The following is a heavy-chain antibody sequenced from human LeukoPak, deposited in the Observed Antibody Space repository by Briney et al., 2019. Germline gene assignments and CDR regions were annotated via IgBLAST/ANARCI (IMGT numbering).Heavy chain of an antibody. Sequence: PSETLSLTCTVSGGSIGSNNYYWGWIRQPPGTGREWFGSIDYSGSTNYNPSLKSRVTISVDTSKNQFSLKVTSVTAADTAVYYCAKIGGYMVRGVENWFDPWGQGTLVTVSS. CDR1: GGSIGSNNYY. D-gene: IGHD3-10*01. J-gene: IGHJ5*02. V-gene: IGHV4-39*01. CDR2: IDYSGST. CDR3: AKIGGYMVRGVENWFDP.